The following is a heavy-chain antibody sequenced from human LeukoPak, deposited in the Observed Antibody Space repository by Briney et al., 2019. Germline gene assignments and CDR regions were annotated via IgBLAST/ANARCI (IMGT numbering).Heavy chain of an antibody. CDR1: GGSISSGDYY. Sequence: SETLSLTCTVSGGSISSGDYYWSWIRQPPGKGLEWIGYIYYSGSPYYNPSLKSRVTISVDTSKNQFSLKLSSVTAADTAVYYCARGGGVVVVAPLDYWGQGTLVTVSS. CDR3: ARGGGVVVVAPLDY. J-gene: IGHJ4*02. CDR2: IYYSGSP. V-gene: IGHV4-30-4*01. D-gene: IGHD2-15*01.